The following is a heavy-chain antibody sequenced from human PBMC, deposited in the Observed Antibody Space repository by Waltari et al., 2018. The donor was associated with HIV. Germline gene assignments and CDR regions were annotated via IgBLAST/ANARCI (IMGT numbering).Heavy chain of an antibody. V-gene: IGHV3-23*01. D-gene: IGHD3-10*01. CDR3: AKAPLRRSSVGGEGPSHFEY. J-gene: IGHJ4*02. Sequence: EVQLLDSGGGWVQPGGSLRLSCAASGFTFGSFAMSWVRQPPGKGTEGGSGTRASDGTTYYADSVKGRFTISRDNSKNTLYLQMNRLRAEDTAVYYCAKAPLRRSSVGGEGPSHFEYWGQGTLVTVSS. CDR1: GFTFGSFA. CDR2: TRASDGTT.